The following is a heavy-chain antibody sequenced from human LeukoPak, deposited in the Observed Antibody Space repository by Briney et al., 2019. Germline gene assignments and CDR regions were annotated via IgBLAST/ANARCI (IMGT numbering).Heavy chain of an antibody. J-gene: IGHJ5*02. CDR3: ARGLRAAAQVHGPNPFDP. CDR1: GGSISSSSYY. CDR2: IYYSGST. D-gene: IGHD6-13*01. Sequence: SETLSLTCTVSGGSISSSSYYWGWIRQPPGKGLEWIGSIYYSGSTYYNPSLKSRVTMSVDTSKNQFSLKLSSVTAADTAVYYCARGLRAAAQVHGPNPFDPWGQGTLVTVSS. V-gene: IGHV4-39*07.